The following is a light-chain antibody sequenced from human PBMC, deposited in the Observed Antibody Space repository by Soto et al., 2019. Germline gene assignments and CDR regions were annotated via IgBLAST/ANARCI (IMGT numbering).Light chain of an antibody. Sequence: PSQNIYSYLAWYQQKPGQAPRLLIYGASNRATGIPDRFSGSGSGTDFTLTISRLEPEDFAVYYCQQYGSSGTFGQGTKVDIK. CDR1: QNIYSY. J-gene: IGKJ1*01. V-gene: IGKV3-20*01. CDR3: QQYGSSGT. CDR2: GAS.